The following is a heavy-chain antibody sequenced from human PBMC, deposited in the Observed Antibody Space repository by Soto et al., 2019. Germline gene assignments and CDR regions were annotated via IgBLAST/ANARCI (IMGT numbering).Heavy chain of an antibody. Sequence: ALVLVSCKPSGYTFNGYNKHWVRQAPGQGLEWMGILHPSGGSTSYAQKCQGRVNMTRDTPTSTVYMELNSLRSEDTAVYYCARTIFGVVIAYFDYWGQGPLVTVSS. CDR2: LHPSGGST. CDR1: GYTFNGYN. V-gene: IGHV1-46*02. CDR3: ARTIFGVVIAYFDY. D-gene: IGHD3-3*01. J-gene: IGHJ4*02.